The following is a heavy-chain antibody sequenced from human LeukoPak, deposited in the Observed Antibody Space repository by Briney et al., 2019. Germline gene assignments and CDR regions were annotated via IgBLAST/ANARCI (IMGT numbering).Heavy chain of an antibody. CDR1: GFTFSSYA. J-gene: IGHJ4*02. Sequence: PGGSLRLSCAASGFTFSSYAMSWVRQAPGKGLEWVSAISGSGGSTYYADSVKGRFTISRDNSKNTLYLQMNSLRAEDTAVYYCAKVRPRDYYDSSGYYDYWGQGTLVTVSS. CDR3: AKVRPRDYYDSSGYYDY. CDR2: ISGSGGST. V-gene: IGHV3-23*01. D-gene: IGHD3-22*01.